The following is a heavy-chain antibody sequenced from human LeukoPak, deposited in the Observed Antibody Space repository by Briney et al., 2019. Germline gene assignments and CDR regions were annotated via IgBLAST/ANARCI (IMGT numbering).Heavy chain of an antibody. Sequence: GGSLRLSCAASGFTFSSYAMSWVRQAPGKGLEWVSAIGGSGGSTYYADSVKGRFTISRDNSKNTLYLQMNSLRAEDTAVYYCASSLSPWLAIDYWGQGTLVTVSS. CDR3: ASSLSPWLAIDY. CDR2: IGGSGGST. D-gene: IGHD6-19*01. V-gene: IGHV3-23*01. J-gene: IGHJ4*02. CDR1: GFTFSSYA.